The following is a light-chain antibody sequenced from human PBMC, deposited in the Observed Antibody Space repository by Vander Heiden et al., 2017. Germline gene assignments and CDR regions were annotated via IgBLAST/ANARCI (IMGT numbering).Light chain of an antibody. CDR1: SSDVGGYKY. V-gene: IGLV2-14*01. Sequence: QSALTQPASVSGSPGQSITISCTGTSSDVGGYKYVSWYQQHPAKSHNLMISDVSRRPSGVSNRFSGSKAGTTASLTISGLQAEDEADYYCTSYTSSSTLVFGTGTKLTVL. CDR3: TSYTSSSTLV. CDR2: DVS. J-gene: IGLJ1*01.